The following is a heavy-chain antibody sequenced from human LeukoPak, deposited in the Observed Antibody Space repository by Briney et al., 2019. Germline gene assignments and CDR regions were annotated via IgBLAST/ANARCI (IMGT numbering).Heavy chain of an antibody. D-gene: IGHD4-17*01. CDR3: ASRFPGDYAAFDI. J-gene: IGHJ3*02. Sequence: GGSLRLSCAASGFTFSSYAMSWVRQAPGKGPEWVSVVYSGGSTYYADSVKGRYSISRDNSKSTLYLQMNSLRAEDTAVYYCASRFPGDYAAFDIWGQGTMVTVSS. CDR1: GFTFSSYA. CDR2: VYSGGST. V-gene: IGHV3-53*01.